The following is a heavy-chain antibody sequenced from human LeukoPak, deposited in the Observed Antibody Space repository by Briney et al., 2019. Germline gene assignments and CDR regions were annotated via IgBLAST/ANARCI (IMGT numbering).Heavy chain of an antibody. CDR3: ATLLCSSTTSYFAY. CDR2: IYHSGST. Sequence: PSETLSLTCAVSGGSISSSNRCSWVRQPPGKGLVWIGEIYHSGSTNYNPSLKSRVTISVDKSKNQFSLKLSSVTAADTAVYYCATLLCSSTTSYFAYWGQGTLVTVSS. V-gene: IGHV4-4*02. D-gene: IGHD2-2*01. J-gene: IGHJ4*02. CDR1: GGSISSSNR.